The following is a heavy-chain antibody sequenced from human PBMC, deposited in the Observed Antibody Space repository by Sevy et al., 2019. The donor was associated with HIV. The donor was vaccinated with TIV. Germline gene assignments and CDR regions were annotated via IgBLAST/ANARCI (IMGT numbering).Heavy chain of an antibody. J-gene: IGHJ4*02. CDR3: AGGTGDISGDYFDY. Sequence: SETLSLTCAVYGGSFSGYYWSWIRQPPGKGLEWIGEINHSGSTNYNPSLKSRVTITVDTSKNQFSLKLSSVTAADTAVYYCAGGTGDISGDYFDYWGQGTLVTVSS. D-gene: IGHD2-15*01. CDR1: GGSFSGYY. CDR2: INHSGST. V-gene: IGHV4-34*01.